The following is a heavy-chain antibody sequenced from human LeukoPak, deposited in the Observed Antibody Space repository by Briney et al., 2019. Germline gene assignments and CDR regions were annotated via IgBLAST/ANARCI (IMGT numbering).Heavy chain of an antibody. D-gene: IGHD3-22*01. V-gene: IGHV4-34*01. CDR2: INHSGST. J-gene: IGHJ4*02. CDR1: GGSFSGYY. Sequence: SETLSLTCAVYGGSFSGYYWSWIRQPPGKGLEWIGEINHSGSTNYNPSLKSRVTISVDTPKNQFSLKLSSVTAADTAVYYCARVMDYYDSSGYYVKYYFDYWGQGTLVTVSS. CDR3: ARVMDYYDSSGYYVKYYFDY.